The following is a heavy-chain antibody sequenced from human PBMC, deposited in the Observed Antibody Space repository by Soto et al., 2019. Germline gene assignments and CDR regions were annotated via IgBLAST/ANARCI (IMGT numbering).Heavy chain of an antibody. J-gene: IGHJ6*02. V-gene: IGHV1-69*13. Sequence: GASVKVSCKASGGTFSSYAISWVRQAPGQGLEWMGGIIPIFGTANYAQKFQGRVTITADESTSTAYMELSSLRSEDTAVYYCARQTAAYYGSGSYYNYYYYGMDVWGQGTTVTVSS. CDR3: ARQTAAYYGSGSYYNYYYYGMDV. CDR2: IIPIFGTA. CDR1: GGTFSSYA. D-gene: IGHD3-10*01.